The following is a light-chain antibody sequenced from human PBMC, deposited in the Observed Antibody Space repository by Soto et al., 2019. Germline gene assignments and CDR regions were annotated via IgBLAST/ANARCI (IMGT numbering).Light chain of an antibody. Sequence: QSALTQPASVSGSPGQSIAISCTGTSSDVGGYSYVSWYQQQPGKAPKLVISDVSNRPSGVSDRFSGSKSGNTASLTISGLQTEDAADYYCASYTTSSTYVFGTGTKVTVL. CDR3: ASYTTSSTYV. J-gene: IGLJ1*01. CDR2: DVS. CDR1: SSDVGGYSY. V-gene: IGLV2-14*01.